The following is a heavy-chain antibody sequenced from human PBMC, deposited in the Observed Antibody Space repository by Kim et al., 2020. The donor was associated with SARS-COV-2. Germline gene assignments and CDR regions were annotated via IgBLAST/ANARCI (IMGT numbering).Heavy chain of an antibody. J-gene: IGHJ3*02. CDR1: GFTFDDYA. CDR2: ISWNSGSI. Sequence: GGSLRLSCAASGFTFDDYAMHWVRQAPGKGLEWVSGISWNSGSIGYADSVKGRFTISRDNAKNSLYLQMNSLRAEDTALYYCAKTTDTVLLWFGELYPCAFDIWGQGTMVTVSS. CDR3: AKTTDTVLLWFGELYPCAFDI. V-gene: IGHV3-9*01. D-gene: IGHD3-10*01.